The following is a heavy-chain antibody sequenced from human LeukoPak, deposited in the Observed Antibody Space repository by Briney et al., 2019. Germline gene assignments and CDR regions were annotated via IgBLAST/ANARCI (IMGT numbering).Heavy chain of an antibody. D-gene: IGHD2-21*01. CDR3: ARERGVSHPFDY. Sequence: GGSLRLSCAGSGFTFSSYSMHWVRQAPGKGLEWVSSISSSSIYIYYADSLKGRFTISRDNAKNSLSLQMNSLRAEDTAVYYCARERGVSHPFDYWGQGTLVTVSS. J-gene: IGHJ4*02. CDR1: GFTFSSYS. CDR2: ISSSSIYI. V-gene: IGHV3-21*01.